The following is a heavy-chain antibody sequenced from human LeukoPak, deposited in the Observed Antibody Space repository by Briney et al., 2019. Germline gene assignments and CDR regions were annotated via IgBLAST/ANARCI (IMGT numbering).Heavy chain of an antibody. Sequence: ASVKVSCKASGYTITGYYLHWVRQAPGQGLEWMGWINPHTGGTLYAQKFLGRVTMTRDTSINTAYMGLNNLKSDDTDVYFCARGTGSSWFDPWGQGTLVTVSS. CDR3: ARGTGSSWFDP. CDR1: GYTITGYY. V-gene: IGHV1-2*02. D-gene: IGHD1-1*01. CDR2: INPHTGGT. J-gene: IGHJ5*02.